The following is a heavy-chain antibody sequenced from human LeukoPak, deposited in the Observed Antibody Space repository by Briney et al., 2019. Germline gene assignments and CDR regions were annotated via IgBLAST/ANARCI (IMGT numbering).Heavy chain of an antibody. CDR1: GGSISITSYY. CDR2: IYYSGST. Sequence: SETLSLTCTVSGGSISITSYYWGWIRQPPGKGLEWIGSIYYSGSTYYNPSLKSRVTISVDTTKNQFSLKLSSVTAEDTAVYDCARPGYRTFYDWGQGTLVTVSS. V-gene: IGHV4-39*01. J-gene: IGHJ4*02. CDR3: ARPGYRTFYD. D-gene: IGHD2/OR15-2a*01.